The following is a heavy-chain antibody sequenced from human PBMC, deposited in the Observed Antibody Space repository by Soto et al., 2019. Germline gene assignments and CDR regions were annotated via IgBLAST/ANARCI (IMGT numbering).Heavy chain of an antibody. Sequence: GGSLRLSCAASGYSFSSYGTHWVRQAPGKGLEWVAVIWYDGSNIYYADSVRGRFTISRDISRNTLYLQMNSLRAEDTAVYYCARGYGSSSPYFDYWGQGTMVTVYS. CDR3: ARGYGSSSPYFDY. D-gene: IGHD6-6*01. V-gene: IGHV3-33*01. J-gene: IGHJ4*02. CDR1: GYSFSSYG. CDR2: IWYDGSNI.